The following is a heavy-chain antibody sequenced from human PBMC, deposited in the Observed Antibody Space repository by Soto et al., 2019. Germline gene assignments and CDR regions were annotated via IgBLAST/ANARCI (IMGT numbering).Heavy chain of an antibody. Sequence: QVQLQQWGAGLMKPSETLSLSCAVYGGSFSGYYWTWIRQPPGTGLEWIGEINHSGSTNYNPSLKSRVTISVDTSKNQFSLQLTSVTAADTAVYYCARDKITGLFDYWGQGTLVTVSP. V-gene: IGHV4-34*01. J-gene: IGHJ4*02. CDR2: INHSGST. D-gene: IGHD2-8*02. CDR3: ARDKITGLFDY. CDR1: GGSFSGYY.